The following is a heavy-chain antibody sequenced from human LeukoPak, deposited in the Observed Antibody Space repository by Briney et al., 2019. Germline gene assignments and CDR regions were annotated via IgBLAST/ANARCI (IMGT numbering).Heavy chain of an antibody. J-gene: IGHJ5*02. CDR2: IIPIFGTA. D-gene: IGHD3-22*01. V-gene: IGHV1-69*05. CDR1: GGTFSSYA. CDR3: ARDYIGGYAPFDP. Sequence: SVKVSCKASGGTFSSYAISWVRQAPGQGLEWMGGIIPIFGTANYAQKFQGRVTITTDESTSTAYMELSSLRSEGTAVYYCARDYIGGYAPFDPWGQGTLVTVSS.